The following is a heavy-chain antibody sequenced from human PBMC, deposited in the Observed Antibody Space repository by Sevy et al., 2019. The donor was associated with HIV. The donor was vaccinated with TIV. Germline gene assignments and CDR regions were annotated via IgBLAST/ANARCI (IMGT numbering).Heavy chain of an antibody. J-gene: IGHJ4*02. CDR1: EFTFSNVW. D-gene: IGHD6-6*01. Sequence: GGSLRLSCVASEFTFSNVWMSWVRQAPGEGLEWVGRIKSKADGGTTDYIAPVKGRFTISRDDSKNTVYLQMNTLKTEDTAVYYCTIDPVHCLWGQGTLVTCSS. V-gene: IGHV3-15*01. CDR2: IKSKADGGTT. CDR3: TIDPVHCL.